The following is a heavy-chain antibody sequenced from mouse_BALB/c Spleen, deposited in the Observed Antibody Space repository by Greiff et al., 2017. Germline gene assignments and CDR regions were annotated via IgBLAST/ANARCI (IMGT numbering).Heavy chain of an antibody. CDR2: IDPYYGGT. J-gene: IGHJ4*01. CDR3: ARRGSGKDAMDD. D-gene: IGHD1-3*01. V-gene: IGHV1-39*01. CDR1: GYSFTGYN. Sequence: VHVKQSGPELEKPGASVKISCKASGYSFTGYNMNWVKQSNGKSLEWIGNIDPYYGGTSYNQKFKGKATLTVDKSSSTAYMQLKSLTSEDSAVYYCARRGSGKDAMDDWGQGTSVTVSS.